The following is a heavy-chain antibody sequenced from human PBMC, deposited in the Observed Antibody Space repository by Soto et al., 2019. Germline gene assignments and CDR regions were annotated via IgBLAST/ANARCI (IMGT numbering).Heavy chain of an antibody. CDR2: IYHSGST. D-gene: IGHD3-10*01. CDR1: GCSISSGYY. J-gene: IGHJ5*02. Sequence: KSSETLSLTCAISGCSISSGYYWDWIRQPPWKGLEWIGSIYHSGSTYYDPSLKSRVTISVDTSKNRFSLKLSAVTAADTAVYYCARDIGGFGELNWFDPWGQGTLVTVSS. V-gene: IGHV4-38-2*02. CDR3: ARDIGGFGELNWFDP.